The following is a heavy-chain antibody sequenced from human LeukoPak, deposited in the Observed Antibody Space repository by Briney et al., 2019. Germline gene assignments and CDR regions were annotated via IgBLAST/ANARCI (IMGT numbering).Heavy chain of an antibody. CDR2: MTPDNGNT. CDR3: ARGILVSGEFHDAFNI. CDR1: GYSFSDYD. V-gene: IGHV1-8*03. D-gene: IGHD4-17*01. Sequence: AASVKVSCKASGYSFSDYDINWVRQAPGQGLEWMGWMTPDNGNTGNTEKFQGRITLTMDTSITTAYMELHTLTSEDTAMHYCARGILVSGEFHDAFNIWGQGTLVTVSS. J-gene: IGHJ3*02.